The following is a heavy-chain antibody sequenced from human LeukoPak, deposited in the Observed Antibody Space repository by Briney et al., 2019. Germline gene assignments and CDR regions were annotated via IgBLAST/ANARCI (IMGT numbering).Heavy chain of an antibody. CDR1: GFTFNNLA. V-gene: IGHV3-53*04. D-gene: IGHD6-6*01. Sequence: GGSLRLSCAASGFTFNNLAMTWVRQAPGKGLEWVSVIYSGGSTYYADSVKGRFTISRHNSKNTLYLQMNSLRAEDTAVYYCARAQYSTHDPYFDYWGQGTLVTVSS. J-gene: IGHJ4*02. CDR3: ARAQYSTHDPYFDY. CDR2: IYSGGST.